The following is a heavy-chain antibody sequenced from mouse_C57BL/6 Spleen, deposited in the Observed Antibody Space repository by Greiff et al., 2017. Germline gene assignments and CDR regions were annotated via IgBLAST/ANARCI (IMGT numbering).Heavy chain of an antibody. Sequence: VQLQLSGAELVRPGASVKLSCKASGYTFTDYYINWVKQRPGQGLEWIARIYPGSGNTYYNEKFKGKATLTAEKSSSTAYMQLSSLTSEDSAVYFCARDYYGSSPWFAYWGQGTLVTVSA. CDR1: GYTFTDYY. CDR2: IYPGSGNT. D-gene: IGHD1-1*01. J-gene: IGHJ3*01. V-gene: IGHV1-76*01. CDR3: ARDYYGSSPWFAY.